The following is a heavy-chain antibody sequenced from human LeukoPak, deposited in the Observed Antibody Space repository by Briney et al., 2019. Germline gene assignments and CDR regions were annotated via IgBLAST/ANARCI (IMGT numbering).Heavy chain of an antibody. Sequence: KSGGSLRLSCAASGFTFSSYSMNWVRQAPGKGLEWVPSISSSSSYIYYADSVKGRFTISRDNAKNSLYLQMNSLRAEDTAVYYCASPRYYDSSQIDYWGQGTLVTVSS. J-gene: IGHJ4*02. V-gene: IGHV3-21*01. CDR1: GFTFSSYS. D-gene: IGHD3-22*01. CDR3: ASPRYYDSSQIDY. CDR2: ISSSSSYI.